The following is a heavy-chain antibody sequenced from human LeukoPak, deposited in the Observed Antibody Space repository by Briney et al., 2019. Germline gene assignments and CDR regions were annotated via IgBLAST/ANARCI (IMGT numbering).Heavy chain of an antibody. CDR3: ASIRGACTNGVCSYYFDY. CDR2: IIPILGIA. V-gene: IGHV1-69*04. CDR1: GGTFSSYA. Sequence: GSSVKVSCKASGGTFSSYAISWVRQAPGQGLEWMGRIIPILGIANYAQKFQGRVTITADKSTSTAYMELSSLRSEDTAVYYCASIRGACTNGVCSYYFDYWGQGTLVTASS. J-gene: IGHJ4*02. D-gene: IGHD2-8*01.